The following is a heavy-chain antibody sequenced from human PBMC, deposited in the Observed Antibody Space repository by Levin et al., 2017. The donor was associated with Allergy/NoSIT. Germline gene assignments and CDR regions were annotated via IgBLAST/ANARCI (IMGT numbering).Heavy chain of an antibody. D-gene: IGHD1-14*01. V-gene: IGHV3-30-3*01. CDR3: ARSWATGGFLDY. CDR1: GFTFISYA. CDR2: ISYDGSKE. Sequence: HSGGSLRLSCEASGFTFISYALHWVRQAPGRGPEWLAVISYDGSKEYLGDSVKGRFTISRDNSKNTVHLQMSSLGVDDTAIYYCARSWATGGFLDYWGQGSLVTVSS. J-gene: IGHJ4*02.